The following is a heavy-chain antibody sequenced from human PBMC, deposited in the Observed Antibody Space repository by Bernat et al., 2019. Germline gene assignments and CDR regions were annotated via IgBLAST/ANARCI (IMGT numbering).Heavy chain of an antibody. Sequence: EVQLLESGGGLVQPGGSLRLSCAASGFTFSSYAMSWVRQAPGKGLEWVSAISGSGGSTYYADSVKDRFTISRDSSKNTVSLLINSPGGEDTAMYFCTGYGGNSVWGQGTLVTVSS. CDR1: GFTFSSYA. CDR3: TGYGGNSV. CDR2: ISGSGGST. J-gene: IGHJ4*02. D-gene: IGHD4-23*01. V-gene: IGHV3-23*01.